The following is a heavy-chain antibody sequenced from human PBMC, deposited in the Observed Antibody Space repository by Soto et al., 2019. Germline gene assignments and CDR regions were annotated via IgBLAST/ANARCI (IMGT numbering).Heavy chain of an antibody. J-gene: IGHJ4*02. D-gene: IGHD6-19*01. CDR3: ARHTSGYSSGWDFDY. V-gene: IGHV4-39*01. Sequence: SETLSLTCTVSGGSISSAGYYWGWIRQPPGKGLEWIGSIYYSGSTYYNPSLKSRVTISVDTSKNQFSLKLSSVTAADTAVYYCARHTSGYSSGWDFDYWGQGTLVTVSS. CDR2: IYYSGST. CDR1: GGSISSAGYY.